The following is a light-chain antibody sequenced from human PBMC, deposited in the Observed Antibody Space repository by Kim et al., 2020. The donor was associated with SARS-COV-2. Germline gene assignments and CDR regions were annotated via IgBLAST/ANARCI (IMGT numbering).Light chain of an antibody. V-gene: IGKV3-15*01. CDR1: QSVSRN. CDR2: GAS. CDR3: QQYNNWPYT. Sequence: SVSTGESDTLSCRASQSVSRNVAWYQQKPGQAPRLLISGASTWATGIPARFSGSGSGTEFTLTISSLQSEDFAVYYCQQYNNWPYTFGQGTKLEI. J-gene: IGKJ2*01.